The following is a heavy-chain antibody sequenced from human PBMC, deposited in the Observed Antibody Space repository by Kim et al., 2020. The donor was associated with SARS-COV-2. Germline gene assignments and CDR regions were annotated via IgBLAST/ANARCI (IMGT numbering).Heavy chain of an antibody. CDR3: ARDRQGSGSYLDY. J-gene: IGHJ4*02. D-gene: IGHD3-10*01. V-gene: IGHV3-30-3*01. CDR2: ISYDGSRK. CDR1: GFTFSDYA. Sequence: GGSLRLSCAASGFTFSDYAMHWVRQAPGKGLEWVAVISYDGSRKYYADSVKGRFTISRDNSKSTLYLQMHSLTSEDTAVYFCARDRQGSGSYLDYWGQGTLVTVSS.